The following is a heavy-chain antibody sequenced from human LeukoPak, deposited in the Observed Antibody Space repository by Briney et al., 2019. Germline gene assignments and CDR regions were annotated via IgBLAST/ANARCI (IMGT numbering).Heavy chain of an antibody. CDR3: ARGLDYGDYRIDY. CDR1: GGSISRYY. V-gene: IGHV4-4*07. D-gene: IGHD4-17*01. Sequence: SETLSLTCTVSGGSISRYYWSWIRQPAGKGLEWIGRIYTSGSTNYNPSLKSRVTMSVDTSKNQFSLKLSSVTAADTAVYYCARGLDYGDYRIDYSSQGTLVTVSS. CDR2: IYTSGST. J-gene: IGHJ4*02.